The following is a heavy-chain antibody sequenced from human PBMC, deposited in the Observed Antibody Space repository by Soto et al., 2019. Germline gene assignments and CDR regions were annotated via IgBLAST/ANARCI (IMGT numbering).Heavy chain of an antibody. CDR2: ISGSGSNP. CDR3: AKAASMTIRDGFDH. V-gene: IGHV3-23*01. J-gene: IGHJ4*02. CDR1: GFTFSSYA. D-gene: IGHD4-17*01. Sequence: EVQVLESGGGLVQPGGSLRLSCAASGFTFSSYAMSWVRQAPGQGLEWVSAISGSGSNPYYADSVKDRFTISRDNSKNTLYLQMTSLRAEDTALYYCAKAASMTIRDGFDHCGQGTLVTGSS.